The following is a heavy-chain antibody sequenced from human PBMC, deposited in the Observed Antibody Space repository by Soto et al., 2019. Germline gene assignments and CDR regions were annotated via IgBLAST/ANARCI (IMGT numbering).Heavy chain of an antibody. CDR2: ISYDGSNK. V-gene: IGHV3-30-3*01. CDR1: GFTFSSYA. J-gene: IGHJ6*02. CDR3: ARDSLSSSWYGMDF. Sequence: GGSLRLSCAASGFTFSSYAMHWVRQAPGKGLEWVAVISYDGSNKYYADSVKGRFTISRDNSKNTLYLQMNSLRAEDTAVYYCARDSLSSSWYGMDFWGQGTTVTVSS. D-gene: IGHD6-13*01.